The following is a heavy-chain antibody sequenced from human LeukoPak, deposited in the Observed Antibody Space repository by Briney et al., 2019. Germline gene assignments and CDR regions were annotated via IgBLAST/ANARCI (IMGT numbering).Heavy chain of an antibody. Sequence: PSETLSLTCDVYSGSFSGNYWSWIRQPPGKGLEWIGEINHSGSTNYNPSLKSRVTLSVDTSMNQVSLKLTSVSAADTAVYYCALRNGHSSSSGDYWGQGTLVTVSS. CDR1: SGSFSGNY. D-gene: IGHD6-6*01. V-gene: IGHV4-34*01. CDR3: ALRNGHSSSSGDY. CDR2: INHSGST. J-gene: IGHJ4*02.